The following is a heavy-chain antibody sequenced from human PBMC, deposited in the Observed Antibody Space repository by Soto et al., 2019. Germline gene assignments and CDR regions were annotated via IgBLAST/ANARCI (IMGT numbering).Heavy chain of an antibody. CDR1: GYTFTSYD. J-gene: IGHJ4*02. CDR3: ARGLSKEGLGNY. CDR2: MNPNSGNT. D-gene: IGHD3-16*01. Sequence: ASVKVSCKASGYTFTSYDINWVRQATGQGLEWMGWMNPNSGNTGYAQKFQGRVTMTRNTSISTAYMELSSLRSEDTAVYYCARGLSKEGLGNYWGQGTLVTVSS. V-gene: IGHV1-8*01.